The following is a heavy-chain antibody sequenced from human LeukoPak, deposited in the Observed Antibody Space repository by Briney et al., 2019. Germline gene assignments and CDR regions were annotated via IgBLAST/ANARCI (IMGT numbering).Heavy chain of an antibody. CDR1: GFTFSSYW. CDR3: ATWECSSTSCTNDY. Sequence: GGSLRLSCVASGFTFSSYWMHWVRQAPGKGLVWVSRINTDGSSTIYADSVKGRFTISRDNAKNTQDLQMNSLRAEDTAVYYCATWECSSTSCTNDYWGQGTLVTVSS. D-gene: IGHD2-2*01. CDR2: INTDGSST. V-gene: IGHV3-74*01. J-gene: IGHJ4*02.